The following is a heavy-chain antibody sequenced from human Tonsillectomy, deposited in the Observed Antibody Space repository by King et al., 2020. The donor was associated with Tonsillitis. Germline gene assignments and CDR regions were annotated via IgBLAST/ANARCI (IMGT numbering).Heavy chain of an antibody. V-gene: IGHV4-31*03. CDR3: ARNRDYGDYVDF. CDR2: IYHSGPT. D-gene: IGHD4-17*01. Sequence: VQLQESGPGLVRPSQTLSLICSVSGDSLTSGGYFWSWIRQHPPKDLEWIGSIYHSGPTFHPPSPRGRLFMSVDTSKNQFSLRLTSVTAADTAVYYCARNRDYGDYVDFWGQGTLVAVSS. J-gene: IGHJ4*02. CDR1: GDSLTSGGYF.